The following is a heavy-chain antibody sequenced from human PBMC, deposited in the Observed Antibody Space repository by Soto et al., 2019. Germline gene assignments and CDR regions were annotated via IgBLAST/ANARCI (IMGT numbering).Heavy chain of an antibody. V-gene: IGHV1-69*13. CDR3: ARERNMIIAILTTYYSGMEV. CDR2: IIPIFGTA. D-gene: IGHD3-22*01. J-gene: IGHJ6*02. Sequence: SVKVSCKASGGTFSSYAISWVRQAPGQGLEWMGGIIPIFGTANYAQKFQGRVTITADESTSTAYMELSSLRSEDTAVYYCARERNMIIAILTTYYSGMEVWGQGTRVTVS. CDR1: GGTFSSYA.